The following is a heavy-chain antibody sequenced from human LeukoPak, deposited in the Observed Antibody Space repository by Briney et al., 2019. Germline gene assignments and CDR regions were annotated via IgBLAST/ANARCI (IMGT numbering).Heavy chain of an antibody. CDR2: MNPNSGNT. D-gene: IGHD3-9*01. CDR3: ARSPSDILTGYYTVYFDY. V-gene: IGHV1-8*01. CDR1: VYTFTIYD. Sequence: ASVNVSCKASVYTFTIYDINWVRQATGQGLEWRGWMNPNSGNTGYAHKFQGRVTMTRNTSISTAYMELSSLRSGDTAVYYCARSPSDILTGYYTVYFDYWGQGTLVTVSS. J-gene: IGHJ4*02.